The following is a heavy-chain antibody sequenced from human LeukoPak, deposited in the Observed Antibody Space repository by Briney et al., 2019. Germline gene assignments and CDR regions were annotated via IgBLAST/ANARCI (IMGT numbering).Heavy chain of an antibody. CDR2: ICHDGSHK. CDR1: GFAFSSYA. Sequence: GGSLRLSCAASGFAFSSYAMNWVRQAPGQGLEWVAHICHDGSHKFYSNSVRGQFTISRDNSKKTVSLQMNNLRPEDTAVYYCARGIFGSGSYPDFWCQGTRVTVSS. V-gene: IGHV3-33*01. D-gene: IGHD3-10*01. CDR3: ARGIFGSGSYPDF. J-gene: IGHJ4*02.